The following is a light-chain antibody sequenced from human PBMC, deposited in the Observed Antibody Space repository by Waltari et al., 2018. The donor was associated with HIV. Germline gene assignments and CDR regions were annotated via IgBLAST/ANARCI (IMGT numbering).Light chain of an antibody. V-gene: IGKV1-5*03. J-gene: IGKJ1*01. CDR3: QQYSTLGT. Sequence: DIQMTQSPSTLSASVGDRVTLTCRASQSVGIWLAWYQQKPGKDPNLLIYRASDLESGVPPRFSASGSGTEFSLTISNMQPEDFGTYYCQQYSTLGTFGQGTKVEIK. CDR1: QSVGIW. CDR2: RAS.